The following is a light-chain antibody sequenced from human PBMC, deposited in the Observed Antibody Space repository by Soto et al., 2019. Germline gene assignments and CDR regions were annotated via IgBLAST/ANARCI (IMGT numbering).Light chain of an antibody. V-gene: IGKV2-28*01. Sequence: DIVMTQSPLSLPVTPGEPASISCRSSQSLLHSNGYNYLDWYLQKPGQSPQLLIYSGSNRASGVPDRFSGSGSGTDFTLKISRVEAEDVGTYYGMQAVQTPRTFGPGTKLEIK. CDR2: SGS. CDR1: QSLLHSNGYNY. J-gene: IGKJ2*01. CDR3: MQAVQTPRT.